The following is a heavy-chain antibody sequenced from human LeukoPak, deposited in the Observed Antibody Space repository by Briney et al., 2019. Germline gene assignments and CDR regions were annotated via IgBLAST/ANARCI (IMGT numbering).Heavy chain of an antibody. CDR3: ARGYDSSTYYSWFDP. V-gene: IGHV4-59*01. CDR1: GDSISSYY. Sequence: PSETLSLTCTVSGDSISSYYWNWIRQPPGKGLEWIGYIFYSGSTNYNPSHKSRVTLSVDTSRNQFPLKLSSVTAADTAVYYCARGYDSSTYYSWFDPWGQGTLVTVSS. CDR2: IFYSGST. D-gene: IGHD3-22*01. J-gene: IGHJ5*02.